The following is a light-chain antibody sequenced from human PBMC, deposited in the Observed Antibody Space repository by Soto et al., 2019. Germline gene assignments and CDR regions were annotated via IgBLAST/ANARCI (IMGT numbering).Light chain of an antibody. CDR3: PHYNSYSEA. Sequence: DIPMTQSPSTLSGSVGDRVTITCRASQTISSWLAWYQQKPGKAPKLLIYKASTLKSGVPSRFSGSGSGTEFTLTISSLQPYDFATYYCPHYNSYSEAFGQGTKVELK. J-gene: IGKJ1*01. CDR2: KAS. CDR1: QTISSW. V-gene: IGKV1-5*03.